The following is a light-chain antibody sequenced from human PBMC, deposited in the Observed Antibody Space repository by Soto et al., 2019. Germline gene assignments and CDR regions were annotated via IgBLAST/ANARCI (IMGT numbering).Light chain of an antibody. CDR1: SSDVGAYNY. Sequence: QSVLTQPRSVSGSPGQSVTISCTGTSSDVGAYNYVSWYQQHPAKAPNLMIYDVSTRPSGVPDRFSGSKSGNTASLTISGLQAEDEGDYYCCSYTNSAYVFGTGTKLTVL. CDR3: CSYTNSAYV. V-gene: IGLV2-11*01. J-gene: IGLJ1*01. CDR2: DVS.